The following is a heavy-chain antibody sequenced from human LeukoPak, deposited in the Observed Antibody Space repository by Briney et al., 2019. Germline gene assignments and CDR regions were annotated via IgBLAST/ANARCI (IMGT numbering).Heavy chain of an antibody. J-gene: IGHJ4*02. CDR1: GGSISSYY. CDR3: ARVTEIATIFDY. CDR2: IYYSGST. D-gene: IGHD1-26*01. Sequence: SETLSLTCTVCGGSISSYYWSLLRQPPGKGLERIGYIYYSGSTNYNPSLKSRVTISVDTSKNQFSLKLSSVTAADTAVYYCARVTEIATIFDYWGQGTLVTVSS. V-gene: IGHV4-59*01.